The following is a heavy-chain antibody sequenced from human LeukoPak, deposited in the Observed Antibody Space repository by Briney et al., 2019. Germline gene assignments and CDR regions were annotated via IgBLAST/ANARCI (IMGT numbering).Heavy chain of an antibody. Sequence: PGGSLRLSCEASGFTFNTYSMNWARQAPGKGLEWVSSIDSSGGYMFYADSVKGRFTISRDNAKNSLYLQMNSLRAEDTAVYYCASMGRGSYYYDSSGYPHRGYWGQGTLVTVSS. V-gene: IGHV3-21*01. CDR3: ASMGRGSYYYDSSGYPHRGY. CDR2: IDSSGGYM. J-gene: IGHJ4*02. D-gene: IGHD3-22*01. CDR1: GFTFNTYS.